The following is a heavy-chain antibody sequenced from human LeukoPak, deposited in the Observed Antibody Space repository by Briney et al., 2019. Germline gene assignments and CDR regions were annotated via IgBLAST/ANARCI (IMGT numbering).Heavy chain of an antibody. Sequence: PGGSPRLSCAASGFTVSSNYMSWVRQAPGKGLEWVSVIYSGGSTYYADSVKGRFTISRNNSKNTLYLQMNSLRAEDTAVYYCARGITMVRGVKYPYYYYGMDVWGQGTTVTVSS. CDR2: IYSGGST. J-gene: IGHJ6*02. V-gene: IGHV3-53*01. CDR1: GFTVSSNY. D-gene: IGHD3-10*01. CDR3: ARGITMVRGVKYPYYYYGMDV.